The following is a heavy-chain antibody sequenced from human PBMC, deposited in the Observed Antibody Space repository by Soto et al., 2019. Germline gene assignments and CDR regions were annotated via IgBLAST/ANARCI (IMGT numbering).Heavy chain of an antibody. CDR3: ARETKFDFWRKGLAV. CDR1: GYTFTTYD. CDR2: MDPNSGST. D-gene: IGHD3-3*01. V-gene: IGHV1-8*01. J-gene: IGHJ6*02. Sequence: ASVKVSCKASGYTFTTYDINWVRQAPGQGLEWLGWMDPNSGSTGYAQNFQGRITITRNISRNTAHMELSSLQSEDTAGYCCARETKFDFWRKGLAVWGQGTTVTVSS.